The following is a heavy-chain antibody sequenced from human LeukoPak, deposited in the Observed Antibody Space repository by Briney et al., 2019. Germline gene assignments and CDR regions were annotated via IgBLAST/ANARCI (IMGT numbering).Heavy chain of an antibody. CDR3: ARAQGLLWFGELWPNNWFDP. Sequence: ASVKVSCKASGYTFTGYYMHWVRQAPGQGLEWMGIINPSGGSTSYAQKFQGRVTMTRDMSTSTVYMELSSLRSEDTAVYYCARAQGLLWFGELWPNNWFDPWGQGTLVTVSS. V-gene: IGHV1-46*01. D-gene: IGHD3-10*01. J-gene: IGHJ5*02. CDR1: GYTFTGYY. CDR2: INPSGGST.